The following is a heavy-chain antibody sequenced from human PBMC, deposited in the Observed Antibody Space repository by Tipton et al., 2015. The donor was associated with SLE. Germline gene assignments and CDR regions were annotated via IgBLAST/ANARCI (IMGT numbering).Heavy chain of an antibody. D-gene: IGHD5-24*01. V-gene: IGHV4-39*07. J-gene: IGHJ1*01. CDR1: GGSISSSSYY. CDR3: ASLPIVAMARAY. Sequence: TLSLTCTVSGGSISSSSYYWGWIRQPPGKGLEWIGTIYYSGTTYYNPSLRSRVTISVDTSKNRFSLRLTSVTAADTAVYYCASLPIVAMARAYWGQGTLVPVSS. CDR2: IYYSGTT.